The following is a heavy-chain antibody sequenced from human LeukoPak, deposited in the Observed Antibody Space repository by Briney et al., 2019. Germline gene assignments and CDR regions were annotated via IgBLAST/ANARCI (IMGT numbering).Heavy chain of an antibody. Sequence: GGSLRLSCAASGFTFSNYAMSWVRQAPGKGLEWVSSIGASGSAKYYSDSVRGRFLVSRDNSKDTLYLQVTSLTAEDTAVYYCAKDPDGLWSWGQGTLVAVSS. D-gene: IGHD2-21*01. CDR2: IGASGSAK. CDR3: AKDPDGLWS. V-gene: IGHV3-23*01. J-gene: IGHJ5*02. CDR1: GFTFSNYA.